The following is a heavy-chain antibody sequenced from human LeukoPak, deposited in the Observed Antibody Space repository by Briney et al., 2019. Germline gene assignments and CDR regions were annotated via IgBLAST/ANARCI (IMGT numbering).Heavy chain of an antibody. Sequence: PGGSLRLSCAASGFTFSSYAMSWVRQAPGKGLEWVSAISGSGGSTYYADSVKGRFTISRDNSKNTLYLQMNSLRAEDTAVYYCAKAYYYDSSGYYFDNWGQGTLVTVSS. V-gene: IGHV3-23*01. CDR1: GFTFSSYA. D-gene: IGHD3-22*01. CDR2: ISGSGGST. CDR3: AKAYYYDSSGYYFDN. J-gene: IGHJ4*02.